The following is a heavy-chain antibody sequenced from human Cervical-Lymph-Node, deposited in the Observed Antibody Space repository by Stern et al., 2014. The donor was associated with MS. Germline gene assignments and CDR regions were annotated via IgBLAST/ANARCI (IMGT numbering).Heavy chain of an antibody. CDR2: ISGSGGGT. CDR3: AKNRIAVDS. D-gene: IGHD6-13*01. V-gene: IGHV3-23*04. J-gene: IGHJ4*02. CDR1: GFTFSSYV. Sequence: EMQLVESGGGLVQRGGSLRLSCAASGFTFSSYVMSWVRQAPGKGLEWVSEISGSGGGTYYADSVKGRFTISRDNSKNTLYLQMNSLRAEDTAVYYCAKNRIAVDSWGQGTLVTVSS.